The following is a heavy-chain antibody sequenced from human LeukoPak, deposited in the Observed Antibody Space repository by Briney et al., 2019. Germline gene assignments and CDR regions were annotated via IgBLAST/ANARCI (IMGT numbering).Heavy chain of an antibody. CDR3: ARDPRRYGEEYYFDY. CDR1: GGSFSGYY. CDR2: INHSGST. J-gene: IGHJ4*02. V-gene: IGHV4-34*01. D-gene: IGHD4-17*01. Sequence: SETLSLTCAVYGGSFSGYYWCWIRQPPGKGLEWMGEINHSGSTNYNPSLKSRVTISVDTSKNQFSLKLSSVTATDTAVYYCARDPRRYGEEYYFDYWGQGTLVTVSS.